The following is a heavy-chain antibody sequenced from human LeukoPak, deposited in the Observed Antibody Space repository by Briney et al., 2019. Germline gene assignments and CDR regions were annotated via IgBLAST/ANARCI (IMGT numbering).Heavy chain of an antibody. CDR2: ISSGGDII. V-gene: IGHV3-48*01. D-gene: IGHD3-22*01. CDR3: ARDGYYYDGGYYYDDMAKIPLDY. Sequence: GGSLRLSCAASGFTFSSYSMSWVRQAPGKGLEWISYISSGGDIIDYADSVKGRFNISRDNAKNSLYLQMNSLRADDTAVYFCARDGYYYDGGYYYDDMAKIPLDYWGQGSLVTVSS. CDR1: GFTFSSYS. J-gene: IGHJ4*02.